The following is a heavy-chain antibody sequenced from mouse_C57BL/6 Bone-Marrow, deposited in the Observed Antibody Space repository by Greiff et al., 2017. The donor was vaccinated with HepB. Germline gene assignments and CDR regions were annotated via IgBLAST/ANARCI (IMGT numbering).Heavy chain of an antibody. CDR1: GYTFTDYE. J-gene: IGHJ1*03. CDR3: TRSLDYWYFDV. Sequence: QVQLKESGAELVRPGASVTLSCKASGYTFTDYEMHWVKQTPVHGLEWIGAIDPETGGTAYNQKFKGKAILTADKSSSTAYMELRSLTSEDSAVYYCTRSLDYWYFDVWGTGTTVTVSS. CDR2: IDPETGGT. V-gene: IGHV1-15*01.